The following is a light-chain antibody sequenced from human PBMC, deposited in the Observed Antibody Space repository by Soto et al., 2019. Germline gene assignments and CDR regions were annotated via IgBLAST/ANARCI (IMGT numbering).Light chain of an antibody. Sequence: EIVLTQSPGTLSLSPGENASFSCGASQSIDTNWLAWYQQRPGQTPRLLIYGASSRATGIPDRFSGSGSGAGFTLTISSLETEDFAVYYCQHYDRSPPVTFGQGTRLEIK. CDR1: QSIDTNW. J-gene: IGKJ5*01. V-gene: IGKV3-20*01. CDR3: QHYDRSPPVT. CDR2: GAS.